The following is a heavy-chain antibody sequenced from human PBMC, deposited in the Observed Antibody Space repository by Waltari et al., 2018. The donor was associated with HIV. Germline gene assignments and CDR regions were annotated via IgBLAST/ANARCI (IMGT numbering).Heavy chain of an antibody. V-gene: IGHV1-2*02. CDR1: GYTFPGSY. D-gene: IGHD1-7*01. CDR2: INPNSGGT. Sequence: QVQLVQSAAEVKKPGDSVKFSCKASGYTFPGSYMPWVRQAPGQGLEWMGWINPNSGGTNYAQKCQGRVTMTRDTSISTAYMELSRLRSDDTAVYYCARDRARTTDYYYYGMDVWGQGTTVTVSS. CDR3: ARDRARTTDYYYYGMDV. J-gene: IGHJ6*02.